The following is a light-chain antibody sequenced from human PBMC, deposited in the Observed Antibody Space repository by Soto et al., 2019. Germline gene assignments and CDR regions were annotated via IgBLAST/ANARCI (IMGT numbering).Light chain of an antibody. V-gene: IGKV1-5*03. J-gene: IGKJ1*01. Sequence: DIQMTQSPSTLSASVGDRVIVTCRASESIDTWLAWYQQKPGQAPKLLIYKASTLESGVPSRFSGNKSGAEFTLTISSLQPDDVATYYCQQYESYPWTFGHGTKVEV. CDR1: ESIDTW. CDR2: KAS. CDR3: QQYESYPWT.